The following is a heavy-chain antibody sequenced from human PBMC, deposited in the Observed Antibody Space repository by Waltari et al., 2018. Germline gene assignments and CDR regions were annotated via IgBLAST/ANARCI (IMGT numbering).Heavy chain of an antibody. V-gene: IGHV1-69*13. Sequence: QVQLVQSGAEVKKPGSSVKVSCKASGGTFSSYAIIWVRQATGQGLEWLGVIIPIFGTANYAQKFQGRVTITADESTSTAYMELSSLRSEDTAVYYCAREEGDFWSGYHGYYYGMDVWGQGTTVTVSS. CDR2: IIPIFGTA. D-gene: IGHD3-3*01. CDR1: GGTFSSYA. CDR3: AREEGDFWSGYHGYYYGMDV. J-gene: IGHJ6*02.